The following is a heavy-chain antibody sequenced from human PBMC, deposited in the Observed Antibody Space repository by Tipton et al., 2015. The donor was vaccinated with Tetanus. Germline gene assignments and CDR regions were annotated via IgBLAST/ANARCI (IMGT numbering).Heavy chain of an antibody. V-gene: IGHV4-39*01. J-gene: IGHJ4*02. Sequence: TLSLTCTVSGGSISRSPYYWGWIRQSPGKGLEWIRSILYSGSTYYTPSLKSRVTVSVDTSTNQFSLNLNSVTAADTGVYYCARHSRGSIFYWGRGTLVTVSS. D-gene: IGHD2/OR15-2a*01. CDR2: ILYSGST. CDR3: ARHSRGSIFY. CDR1: GGSISRSPYY.